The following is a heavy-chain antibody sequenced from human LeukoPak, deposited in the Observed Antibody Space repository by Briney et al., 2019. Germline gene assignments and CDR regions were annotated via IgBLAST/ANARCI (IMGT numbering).Heavy chain of an antibody. CDR1: GGSISSGSYY. D-gene: IGHD3-3*01. CDR2: IYTSGST. Sequence: SETLSLTCTVSGGSISSGSYYWSWIRQPAGKGLEWIGHIYTSGSTNYNPSLKSRVTISVDTSRNQFSLKLSSVTAADTAVYYCARAAIGAYRFDYWGQGTLVTVSS. CDR3: ARAAIGAYRFDY. J-gene: IGHJ4*02. V-gene: IGHV4-61*09.